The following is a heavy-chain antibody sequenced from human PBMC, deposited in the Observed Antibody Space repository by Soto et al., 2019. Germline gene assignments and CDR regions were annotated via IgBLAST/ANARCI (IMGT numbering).Heavy chain of an antibody. CDR1: GFTFSSYA. CDR3: AKDNFHDSSGYYYYYYGMDV. Sequence: GGSLRLSCAASGFTFSSYAMSWVRQAPGKGLEWVSAISGSGGSTYYADSVKGRFTISRDNSKNTLYLQMNSLRAEDTAVYYCAKDNFHDSSGYYYYYYGMDVWGQGTTVTVSS. V-gene: IGHV3-23*01. J-gene: IGHJ6*02. CDR2: ISGSGGST. D-gene: IGHD3-22*01.